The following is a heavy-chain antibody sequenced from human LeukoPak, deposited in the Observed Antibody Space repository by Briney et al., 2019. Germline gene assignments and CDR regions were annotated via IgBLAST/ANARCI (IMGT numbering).Heavy chain of an antibody. CDR3: ATYSGYSRVGYFDL. CDR1: GYTFTGYY. CDR2: INPNSGGT. Sequence: ASVKVSCKASGYTFTGYYMHWVRQAPGQGLEWMGWINPNSGGTNYAQKFQGRVTMTRDTSISTAYMELSSLRSEDTAVYYCATYSGYSRVGYFDLWGRGTLVTVSS. D-gene: IGHD5-18*01. J-gene: IGHJ2*01. V-gene: IGHV1-2*02.